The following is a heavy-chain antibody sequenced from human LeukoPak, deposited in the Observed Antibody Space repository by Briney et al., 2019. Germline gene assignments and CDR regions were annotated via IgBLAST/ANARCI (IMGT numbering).Heavy chain of an antibody. CDR1: GGSFSGYY. D-gene: IGHD4-17*01. CDR2: INHSGST. J-gene: IGHJ4*02. V-gene: IGHV4-34*01. Sequence: PSETLSLTCAVYGGSFSGYYWSWIRQPPGKGLEWIGEINHSGSTNYNPSLKSRVTISVDTSKNQFSLKLSSVTAADTAVYYCARASDYGDHDYWGQGTLVTVSS. CDR3: ARASDYGDHDY.